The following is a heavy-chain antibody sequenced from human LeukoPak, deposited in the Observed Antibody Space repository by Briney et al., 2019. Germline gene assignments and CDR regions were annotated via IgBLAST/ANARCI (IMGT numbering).Heavy chain of an antibody. CDR3: ARVQKGGYYDSSGYYLD. J-gene: IGHJ4*02. V-gene: IGHV1-8*01. Sequence: ASVKVSCKASGYTFTSYDINWVRQAPGQGLEWMGWMNPNSGNTGYAQKFQGRVTMTRNTSISTAYMELSSLRSEDTAVYYCARVQKGGYYDSSGYYLDWGQGTLVTVSS. CDR2: MNPNSGNT. D-gene: IGHD3-22*01. CDR1: GYTFTSYD.